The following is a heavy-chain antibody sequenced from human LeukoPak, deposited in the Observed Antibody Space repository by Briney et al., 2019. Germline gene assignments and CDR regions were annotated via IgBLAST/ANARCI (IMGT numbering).Heavy chain of an antibody. V-gene: IGHV4-4*07. Sequence: PSETLSLTCTVSGGSISSYYWSWIRQPAGKGLEWIGRIYTSGSTNYNPSLKSRVTMSVDTSKKQFSLKLSSVTAADTAVYYCARDLGQWLVQPHFDYWGQATLVTVSS. CDR3: ARDLGQWLVQPHFDY. J-gene: IGHJ4*02. CDR2: IYTSGST. CDR1: GGSISSYY. D-gene: IGHD6-19*01.